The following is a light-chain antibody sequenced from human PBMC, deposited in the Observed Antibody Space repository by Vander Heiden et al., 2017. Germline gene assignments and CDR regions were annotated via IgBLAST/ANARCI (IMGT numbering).Light chain of an antibody. Sequence: QSVLTQPPSVPGAPGQRVTISCAGSSSNTGAGYDVHWYQQLPGTAPKLLIYGNNNRPSGVPDRFSGSKSGTSASLAITGLQAEDEADYYCQSYDYSLSGWVFGGGTKLTVL. CDR3: QSYDYSLSGWV. J-gene: IGLJ3*02. CDR1: SSNTGAGYD. V-gene: IGLV1-40*01. CDR2: GNN.